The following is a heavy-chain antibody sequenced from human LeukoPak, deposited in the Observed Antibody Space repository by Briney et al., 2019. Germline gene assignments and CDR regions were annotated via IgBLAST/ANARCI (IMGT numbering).Heavy chain of an antibody. CDR3: SREVVVMTAGGPLWKRGHLY. V-gene: IGHV3-49*03. CDR2: IGRKDYGGTI. CDR1: GFVFSDYA. J-gene: IGHJ4*02. D-gene: IGHD3-16*02. Sequence: QSGGSLRLSCTGSGFVFSDYAITWLRQAPDKGLEWVGFIGRKDYGGTIEYAPSVRGRFTISRDDSNSIAYLQMNSLRTEDTGVYYCSREVVVMTAGGPLWKRGHLYWGQGTLVTVSS.